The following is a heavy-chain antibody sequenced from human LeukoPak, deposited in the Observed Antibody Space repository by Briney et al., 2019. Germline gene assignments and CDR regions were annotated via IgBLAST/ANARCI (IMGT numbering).Heavy chain of an antibody. CDR1: GGSISSYY. J-gene: IGHJ6*02. V-gene: IGHV4-59*01. CDR3: ASTNRGYNYYYYYSMDV. Sequence: PSETVPLTCTASGGSISSYYWSWIRQPPGKGLEWIGYIYYSGSTNYNPSLKSRVTISVDTSKNQFSLKLSSVTAADTAVYYCASTNRGYNYYYYYSMDVWGQGATVTASS. CDR2: IYYSGST. D-gene: IGHD5-12*01.